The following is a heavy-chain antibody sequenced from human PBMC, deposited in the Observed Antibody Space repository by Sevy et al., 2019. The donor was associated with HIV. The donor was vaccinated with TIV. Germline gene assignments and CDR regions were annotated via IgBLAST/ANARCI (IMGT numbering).Heavy chain of an antibody. D-gene: IGHD6-19*01. J-gene: IGHJ4*02. CDR2: IYYSGST. CDR3: ARLFPLSVAGTFGDGVDY. V-gene: IGHV4-39*01. CDR1: GGSISSSSYY. Sequence: SETLSLTCTVSGGSISSSSYYWGWIRQPPGKGLEWIGSIYYSGSTYYNPSLKSRVTISVDTSKNQFSLKLSSVTAADTAVYYSARLFPLSVAGTFGDGVDYWGQGTLVTVSS.